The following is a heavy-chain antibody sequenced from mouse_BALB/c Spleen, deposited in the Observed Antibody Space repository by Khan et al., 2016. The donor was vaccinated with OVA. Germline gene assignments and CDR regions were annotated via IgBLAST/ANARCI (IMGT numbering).Heavy chain of an antibody. D-gene: IGHD1-1*01. CDR1: GFSLTSYG. V-gene: IGHV2-3*01. CDR3: AKFTPEYYSMDY. J-gene: IGHJ4*01. Sequence: QMQLEESGPGLVAPSQSLSITCTVSGFSLTSYGVNWVRQPPGEGLEWLGVIWGDGSTNYHSTLKSRLIISKDSSKRQVFLTLNSLQTDDTATYYCAKFTPEYYSMDYWGQGTSVTVST. CDR2: IWGDGST.